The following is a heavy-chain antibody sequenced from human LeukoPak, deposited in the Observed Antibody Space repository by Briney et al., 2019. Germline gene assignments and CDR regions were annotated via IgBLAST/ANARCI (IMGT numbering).Heavy chain of an antibody. V-gene: IGHV1-3*01. CDR3: AAPDILTGKNAFDI. CDR2: INAGNGNT. Sequence: GASVKVSCKASGYTFTSYAMHWVRQAPGQRLEWMGWINAGNGNTKYSQKFQGRVTITRDTSANTAYMELSSLRSEDTAVYYCAAPDILTGKNAFDIWGQGTRVTVSS. J-gene: IGHJ3*02. CDR1: GYTFTSYA. D-gene: IGHD3-9*01.